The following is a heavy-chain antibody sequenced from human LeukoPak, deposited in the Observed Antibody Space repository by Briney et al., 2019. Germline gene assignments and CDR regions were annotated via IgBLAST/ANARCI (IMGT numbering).Heavy chain of an antibody. CDR3: ARGEDIVVVPAATTYYYYGMDV. CDR2: IWYDGSNK. CDR1: GFTFSSYG. D-gene: IGHD2-2*01. J-gene: IGHJ6*04. V-gene: IGHV3-33*01. Sequence: GWSLRLSCAASGFTFSSYGMHWVRQAPGKGLEWVAVIWYDGSNKYYADSVKGRFAISRDNSKNTLYLQMNSLRAEDTAVYYCARGEDIVVVPAATTYYYYGMDVWGKGTTVTVSS.